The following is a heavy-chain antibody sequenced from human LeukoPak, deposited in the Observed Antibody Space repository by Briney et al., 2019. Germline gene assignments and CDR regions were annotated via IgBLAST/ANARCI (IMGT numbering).Heavy chain of an antibody. J-gene: IGHJ4*02. D-gene: IGHD4-17*01. CDR2: IYSGGNT. V-gene: IGHV3-53*01. CDR1: GFTVSSNY. Sequence: GGSLRLSCAASGFTVSSNYMGWVRRAPGKGLEWVSLIYSGGNTYYADSVKGRFTITRDNSENTVYLQMNSLRAEDTAVYYCVREGNGYGDHYFDYWGQGTLVTVSS. CDR3: VREGNGYGDHYFDY.